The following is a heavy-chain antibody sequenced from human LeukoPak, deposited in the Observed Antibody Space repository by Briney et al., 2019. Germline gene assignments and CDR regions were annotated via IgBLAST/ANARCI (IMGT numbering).Heavy chain of an antibody. J-gene: IGHJ4*02. CDR3: ARDRYYYDSSARYFDY. CDR2: IHTSGST. D-gene: IGHD3-22*01. V-gene: IGHV4-4*07. Sequence: SETLSLTCTVSGGSISSYYWSWIRQPAGKGLEWIGRIHTSGSTNYSPSLKSRVTMSVDTSKNQFSLKLSSVTAADTAVYYCARDRYYYDSSARYFDYWGQGTLVTVSS. CDR1: GGSISSYY.